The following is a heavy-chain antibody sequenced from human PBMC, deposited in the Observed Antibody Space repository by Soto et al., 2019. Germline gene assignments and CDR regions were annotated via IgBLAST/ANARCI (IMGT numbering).Heavy chain of an antibody. CDR3: TRTSAVEGDY. CDR1: GGSISNGDYY. J-gene: IGHJ4*02. Sequence: QVQLQESGPGLVKPSQTLSLTCTVSGGSISNGDYYWNWIRQPPGKGLEWIGSIYYTGITYYNPSLKSRVTMSLDTSKNQFSLKLSSVTAADTAMHYCTRTSAVEGDYWSQGILVTVSS. V-gene: IGHV4-30-4*01. CDR2: IYYTGIT. D-gene: IGHD2-15*01.